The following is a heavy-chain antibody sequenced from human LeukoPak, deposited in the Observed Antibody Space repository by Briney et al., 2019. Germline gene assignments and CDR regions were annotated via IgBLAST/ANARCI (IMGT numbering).Heavy chain of an antibody. J-gene: IGHJ4*02. D-gene: IGHD3-16*01. Sequence: AGGSLRLSCAASGFTFSSFWIYWVRHAPGKGLVWVSRIKSDGSETLYADSVKGRFTISRDNAKNTLYLQMNGLRAEDSAVYYCARVRMGDDFNPFDYWGQGTLVTVSS. CDR3: ARVRMGDDFNPFDY. V-gene: IGHV3-74*01. CDR2: IKSDGSET. CDR1: GFTFSSFW.